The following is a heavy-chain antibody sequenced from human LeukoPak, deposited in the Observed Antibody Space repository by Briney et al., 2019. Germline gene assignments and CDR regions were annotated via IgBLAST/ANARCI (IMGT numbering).Heavy chain of an antibody. CDR3: AREGGITVFGVAQPGGAFDI. D-gene: IGHD3-3*01. V-gene: IGHV1-69*05. CDR1: GGTFSSYA. J-gene: IGHJ3*02. Sequence: SVKVSCKASGGTFSSYAISWVRQAPGQGLEWMGGITPIFGTAKYAQKVQGRVTMSTDESTSTAYMELSSLRSEDSAVYYCAREGGITVFGVAQPGGAFDIWGQGTMVTVSS. CDR2: ITPIFGTA.